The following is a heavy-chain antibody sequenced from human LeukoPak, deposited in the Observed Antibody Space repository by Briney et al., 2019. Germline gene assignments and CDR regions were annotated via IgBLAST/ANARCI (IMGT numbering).Heavy chain of an antibody. CDR1: GGPITEYY. V-gene: IGHV4-59*01. Sequence: SETLSLTCSVSGGPITEYYWSWIRQPPGKGLEWIGYIYHTGSTNYSPSLKSRVTMSVDASRNQFSLKLVSVTAAHTAVYYCARDRGSTGYYYLDSWGQGILVTVSS. CDR3: ARDRGSTGYYYLDS. J-gene: IGHJ4*02. D-gene: IGHD6-19*01. CDR2: IYHTGST.